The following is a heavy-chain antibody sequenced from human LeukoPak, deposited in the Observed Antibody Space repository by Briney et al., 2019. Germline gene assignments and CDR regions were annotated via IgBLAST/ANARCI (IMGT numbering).Heavy chain of an antibody. Sequence: GGSLRLSCAASGFTLRSYDMSWVRQAPGKGLEWVAATGGSGGNTYYADSVKGRFTISRENSKNTLYLQMNSLRAEDTAVYYCAKEYSGYDFDYWGQGTLVTVSS. D-gene: IGHD5-12*01. CDR2: TGGSGGNT. CDR3: AKEYSGYDFDY. J-gene: IGHJ4*02. CDR1: GFTLRSYD. V-gene: IGHV3-23*01.